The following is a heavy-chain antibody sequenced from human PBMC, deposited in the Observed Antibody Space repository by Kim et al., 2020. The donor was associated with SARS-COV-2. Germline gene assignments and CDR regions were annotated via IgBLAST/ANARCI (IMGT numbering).Heavy chain of an antibody. V-gene: IGHV3-23*01. Sequence: GGSLRLSCAASGFTFSSYAMSWVRQAPGKGLEWVSAISGSGGSTYYADSVKGRFTISRDNSKNTLYLQMNSLRAEDTAVYYCAKNSPPMIVVVMPFDYWGQGTLVTVSS. CDR2: ISGSGGST. D-gene: IGHD3-22*01. CDR1: GFTFSSYA. J-gene: IGHJ4*02. CDR3: AKNSPPMIVVVMPFDY.